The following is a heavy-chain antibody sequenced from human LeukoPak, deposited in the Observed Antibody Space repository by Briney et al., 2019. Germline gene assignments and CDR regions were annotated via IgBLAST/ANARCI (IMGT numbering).Heavy chain of an antibody. J-gene: IGHJ3*02. CDR3: ARYLRGNNAFDI. Sequence: SETLSLTCAVSGYSISSGCYWGWIRPPPGKGLEWIGSIYHSGSTYYNPSLKSRVTISVDTSKNQFSLKLSSVTAADTAVYYCARYLRGNNAFDIWGQGTMVTVSS. V-gene: IGHV4-38-2*01. CDR2: IYHSGST. CDR1: GYSISSGCY. D-gene: IGHD3-3*01.